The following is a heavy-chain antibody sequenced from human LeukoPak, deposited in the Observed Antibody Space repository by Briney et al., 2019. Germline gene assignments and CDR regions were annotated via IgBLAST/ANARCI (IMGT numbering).Heavy chain of an antibody. CDR3: AKGKAVAGTYYFDY. Sequence: GGSLRFSCAASGFTFISYGMHWVRQAPGKGLERVAIIWYDGSNKYYADSVKCRFTISRDNSKNTLYLQMYSLRAEDTAVYYCAKGKAVAGTYYFDYWGQGTLVAVSS. D-gene: IGHD6-19*01. CDR2: IWYDGSNK. V-gene: IGHV3-33*06. CDR1: GFTFISYG. J-gene: IGHJ4*02.